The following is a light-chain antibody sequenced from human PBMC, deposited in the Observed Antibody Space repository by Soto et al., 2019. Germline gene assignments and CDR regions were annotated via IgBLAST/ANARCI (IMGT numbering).Light chain of an antibody. V-gene: IGKV1-39*01. J-gene: IGKJ4*01. Sequence: DIQMTQSPSSLSASVGDRDTITCRSSQTISTFLHWFQQKPGKAPNLLIYDASSLQSGVPSRFSGSGSGTDFTLTISSLQPEDFGTYYCQQTYSTFVSFGGGTKVDIK. CDR1: QTISTF. CDR3: QQTYSTFVS. CDR2: DAS.